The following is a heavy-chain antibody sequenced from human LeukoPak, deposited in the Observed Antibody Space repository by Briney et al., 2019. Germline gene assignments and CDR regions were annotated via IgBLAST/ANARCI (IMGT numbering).Heavy chain of an antibody. J-gene: IGHJ4*02. Sequence: ASVKVSCKASGYTFTKSDYMHWVRQAPGQGLEWMGIINPSDGTTFYAQKFQGRVTMTRDTSTNTVYMELSSLRSEDTAVFYCARGPTDMDFGYWGQGSLVTVSS. CDR3: ARGPTDMDFGY. V-gene: IGHV1-46*01. CDR1: GYTFTKSDY. CDR2: INPSDGTT.